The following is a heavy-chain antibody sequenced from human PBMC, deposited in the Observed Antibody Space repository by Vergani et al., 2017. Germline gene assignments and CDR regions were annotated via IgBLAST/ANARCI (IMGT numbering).Heavy chain of an antibody. J-gene: IGHJ4*02. CDR2: ISWNSGSI. V-gene: IGHV3-9*01. Sequence: EVQLLESGGGLVQPGGSLRLSCAASGFTFSSYAMHWVRQAPGKGLEWVSGISWNSGSIGYADSVKGRFTISRDKAKNSLYLQMNSLRAEDTALYYCAKDGSGYAYYFDYWGQGTLVTVSS. CDR1: GFTFSSYA. CDR3: AKDGSGYAYYFDY. D-gene: IGHD3-22*01.